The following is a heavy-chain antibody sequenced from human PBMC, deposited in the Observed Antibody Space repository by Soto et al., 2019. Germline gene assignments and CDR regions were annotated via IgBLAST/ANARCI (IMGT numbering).Heavy chain of an antibody. Sequence: VKVSGKASGFALENSAIQWVRQKRGHRLEWIGWIVVGTGSTNYAQKFQERVSITRDMSTNTAFMELNSLRAEDTAVYYCAKGGSTSRWPYYYGMDVWGQGTTVTVSS. D-gene: IGHD2-2*01. CDR2: IVVGTGST. CDR3: AKGGSTSRWPYYYGMDV. V-gene: IGHV1-58*02. J-gene: IGHJ6*02. CDR1: GFALENSA.